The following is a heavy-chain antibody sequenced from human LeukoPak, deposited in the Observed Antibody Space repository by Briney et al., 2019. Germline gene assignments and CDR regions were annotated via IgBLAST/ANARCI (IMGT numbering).Heavy chain of an antibody. V-gene: IGHV4-39*01. CDR3: ASAPRRGSIGGLDY. Sequence: SETLSLTCTVSGDSISSSSYYWGWIRQPPGKGLEWIGSIYYSGSTYYSPSLKSRLTMSVDTSKNQFSLRLTSVTAADTAVYYCASAPRRGSIGGLDYWGQGILVTVSS. J-gene: IGHJ4*02. CDR1: GDSISSSSYY. CDR2: IYYSGST. D-gene: IGHD3-10*01.